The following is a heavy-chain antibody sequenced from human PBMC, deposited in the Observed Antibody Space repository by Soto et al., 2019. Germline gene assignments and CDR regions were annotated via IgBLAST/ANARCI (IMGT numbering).Heavy chain of an antibody. CDR3: AREHSSGWYYFDY. Sequence: ASVKVSCKASGYTFTGYYMHWVRQAPGQGLEWMGWINPNSGGTNYAQKFQGWVTMTRDTSISTAYMELSRLRSDDTAVYYCAREHSSGWYYFDYWGQGTLVTVSS. CDR1: GYTFTGYY. V-gene: IGHV1-2*04. J-gene: IGHJ4*02. D-gene: IGHD6-19*01. CDR2: INPNSGGT.